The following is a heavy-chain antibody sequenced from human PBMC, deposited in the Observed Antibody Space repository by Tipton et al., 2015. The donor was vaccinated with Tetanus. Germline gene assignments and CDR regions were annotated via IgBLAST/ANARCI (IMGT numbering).Heavy chain of an antibody. CDR1: GGSIINTTW. CDR3: ARHLYGYWFDP. J-gene: IGHJ5*02. Sequence: GLVKPSETLSLTCTVSGGSIINTTWLTWVRQPPGKGLEWLGDIFHSGTAYYSPSLKSRLTISLDKSNNHLSLKMTSMTAADTAVYYCARHLYGYWFDPWGQGALVTVSS. D-gene: IGHD3-10*01. CDR2: IFHSGTA. V-gene: IGHV4-4*02.